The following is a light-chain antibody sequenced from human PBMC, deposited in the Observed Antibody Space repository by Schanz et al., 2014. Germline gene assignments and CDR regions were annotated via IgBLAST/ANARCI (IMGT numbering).Light chain of an antibody. J-gene: IGKJ4*01. Sequence: DIQMTQSPSSVSASVGDRVTITCRASQSISNYLNWFQQKPGKAPKLLIYDASSLETGAPSRFSGGGSGTDFTLTISSLLPEDFATYYCQQSYSSPFTFGGGTKLEI. CDR1: QSISNY. V-gene: IGKV1-39*01. CDR3: QQSYSSPFT. CDR2: DAS.